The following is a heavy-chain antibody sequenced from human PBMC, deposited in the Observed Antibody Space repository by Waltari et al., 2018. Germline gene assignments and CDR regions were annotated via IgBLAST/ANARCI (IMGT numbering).Heavy chain of an antibody. CDR1: GFTFSNAW. D-gene: IGHD3-10*01. CDR2: IKSKTDGGTT. J-gene: IGHJ4*02. V-gene: IGHV3-15*01. CDR3: ASEQDYGSGSYPVPGGCWS. Sequence: EVQLVESGGGLVKPGGSLRLSCAASGFTFSNAWMSWVRQAPGKGLEWVGRIKSKTDGGTTDYAAPVKGRFTISRDNSKNTLYLQMNSLRAEDTAVYYCASEQDYGSGSYPVPGGCWSWGQGTLVTVSS.